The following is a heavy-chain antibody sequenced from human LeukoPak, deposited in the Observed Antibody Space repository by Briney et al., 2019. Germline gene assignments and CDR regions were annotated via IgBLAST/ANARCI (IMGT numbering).Heavy chain of an antibody. Sequence: PGGSLRLSCAAFGFTFSSYGMHWVRQAPGKGLEWVAFIRYDGSNKYYADSVKGRFTISRDNSKNTLYLQMNSLRAEDTAVHYCAKDGVVAALTPFEYMDVWGKGTTVTISS. CDR1: GFTFSSYG. J-gene: IGHJ6*03. CDR3: AKDGVVAALTPFEYMDV. CDR2: IRYDGSNK. D-gene: IGHD2-15*01. V-gene: IGHV3-30*02.